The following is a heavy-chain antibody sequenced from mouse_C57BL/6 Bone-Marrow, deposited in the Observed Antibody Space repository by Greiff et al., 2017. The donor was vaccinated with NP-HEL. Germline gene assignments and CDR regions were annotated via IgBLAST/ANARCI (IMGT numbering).Heavy chain of an antibody. J-gene: IGHJ4*01. V-gene: IGHV1-26*01. Sequence: EVQLQQSGPELVKPGASVKISCKASGYTFTDYYMHWVKQSHGQSLEWIGDINPTNGGNSYNQKFKGKATLTVDKSSSTAYMELRSLTSEDSAVYYCARATYYDYDGAMDFWGQGTSVTVSA. D-gene: IGHD2-4*01. CDR1: GYTFTDYY. CDR2: INPTNGGN. CDR3: ARATYYDYDGAMDF.